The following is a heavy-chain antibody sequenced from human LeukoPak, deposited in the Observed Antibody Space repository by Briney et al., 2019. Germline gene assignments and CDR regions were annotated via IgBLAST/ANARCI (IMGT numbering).Heavy chain of an antibody. V-gene: IGHV4-39*01. Sequence: SETLSLTCTVSGGSISSSSYYWGWIRQPPETGLEWIGSIYYSGSTYYNPSLKSRVTISVDTSKNQFSLKLSSVTAADTAVYYCARQLTTVTLESPHFDYWGQGTLVTVSS. CDR2: IYYSGST. D-gene: IGHD4-17*01. CDR3: ARQLTTVTLESPHFDY. CDR1: GGSISSSSYY. J-gene: IGHJ4*02.